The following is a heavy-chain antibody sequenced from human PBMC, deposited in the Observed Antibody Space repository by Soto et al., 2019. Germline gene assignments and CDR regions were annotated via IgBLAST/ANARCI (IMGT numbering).Heavy chain of an antibody. CDR1: GFTFSTYT. Sequence: PGGSLRLSCAASGFTFSTYTMSWVRQAPGKGLEWVSATGGSDGSTYYADSVKGRVTISRDNSKNTLYLQMNSLRVEDTAIYYCAKFGPRVRGFDYWAQGTLVPVSS. D-gene: IGHD3-3*01. V-gene: IGHV3-23*01. CDR3: AKFGPRVRGFDY. J-gene: IGHJ4*02. CDR2: TGGSDGST.